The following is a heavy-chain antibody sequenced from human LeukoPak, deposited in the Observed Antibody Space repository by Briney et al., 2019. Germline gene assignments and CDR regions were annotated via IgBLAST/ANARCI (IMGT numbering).Heavy chain of an antibody. CDR3: ARDKRLSWTDYYYYMDV. J-gene: IGHJ6*03. V-gene: IGHV3-48*03. CDR2: ISSSGSTI. Sequence: GGSLRLSCAASGFTFSSYEMNWVRQAPGKGLEWVSYISSSGSTIYYADSVKGRFTISRDNAKNSLYLQMNSLRAEDTAVYYSARDKRLSWTDYYYYMDVWGEGTTVTVSS. CDR1: GFTFSSYE. D-gene: IGHD3/OR15-3a*01.